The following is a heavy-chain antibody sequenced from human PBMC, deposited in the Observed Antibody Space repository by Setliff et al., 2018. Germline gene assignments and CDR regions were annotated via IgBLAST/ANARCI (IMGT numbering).Heavy chain of an antibody. D-gene: IGHD2-21*02. Sequence: LRLSCAASGFTFTSYWMHWVRQAPGKGLVWVSRINHDGSSTTYADSVKGRFTISRDNAKNTLYLQMDSLRAEDTAVYYCARNWVTAQHYYYGMDVWGQGTTVTVSS. V-gene: IGHV3-74*01. CDR1: GFTFTSYW. CDR2: INHDGSST. J-gene: IGHJ6*02. CDR3: ARNWVTAQHYYYGMDV.